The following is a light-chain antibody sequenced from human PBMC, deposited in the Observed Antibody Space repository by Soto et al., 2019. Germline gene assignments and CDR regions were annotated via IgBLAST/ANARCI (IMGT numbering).Light chain of an antibody. V-gene: IGKV1-9*01. CDR3: QQSYSSPTT. J-gene: IGKJ5*01. Sequence: IQLTQSPSSLSASVGDRVTITCRASQVISNYLAWYQQKPGKAPNLLIFAAATLRSGVPSRFSGRGSESGTDFALTISSLQPEDFATYYCQQSYSSPTTFGQGTRLEIK. CDR1: QVISNY. CDR2: AAA.